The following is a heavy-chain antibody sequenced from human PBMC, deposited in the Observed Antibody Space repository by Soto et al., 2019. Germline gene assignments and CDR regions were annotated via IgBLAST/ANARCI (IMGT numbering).Heavy chain of an antibody. Sequence: QVQLVESGGGAVQPGTSLRLSCVGSGFTFRSYVIHWVRQAPGKGLEWVALTSYDGSNNFYGDSVKGRFTISRDNSRNTVELQMDSLRLEDTALYYCARWGTTGGLDVWGQGTLVSVSP. CDR3: ARWGTTGGLDV. V-gene: IGHV3-33*05. D-gene: IGHD3-16*01. J-gene: IGHJ4*02. CDR1: GFTFRSYV. CDR2: TSYDGSNN.